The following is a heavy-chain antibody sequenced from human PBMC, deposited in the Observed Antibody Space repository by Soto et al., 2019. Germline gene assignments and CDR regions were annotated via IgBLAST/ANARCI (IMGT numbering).Heavy chain of an antibody. V-gene: IGHV1-18*01. CDR1: GYTFTSYG. CDR3: ARGIQLWLSLDY. Sequence: ASVKVSCKASGYTFTSYGISWVRQAPGQGLEWMGWISVYNGNTNYAQNLQGRVTMTTDTSTSTAYMELRSLRSDDTAVYYCARGIQLWLSLDYWGQGTPVTVSS. CDR2: ISVYNGNT. D-gene: IGHD5-18*01. J-gene: IGHJ4*02.